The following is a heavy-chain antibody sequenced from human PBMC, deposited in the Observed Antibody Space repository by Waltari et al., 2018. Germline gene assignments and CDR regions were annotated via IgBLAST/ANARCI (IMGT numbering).Heavy chain of an antibody. CDR2: INPNSGGT. J-gene: IGHJ4*02. CDR3: AIAPYGLAGPV. D-gene: IGHD1-1*01. V-gene: IGHV1-2*06. CDR1: GYTFTGHY. Sequence: QVQLVQSGAEVKKPGASVKVSCKASGYTFTGHYIHWGRQAPGQGLEWMGRINPNSGGTNYAQKLQGRVTMTRDTSISTAYMELSRLRSDDTAVYYCAIAPYGLAGPVWGQGTLVTVSS.